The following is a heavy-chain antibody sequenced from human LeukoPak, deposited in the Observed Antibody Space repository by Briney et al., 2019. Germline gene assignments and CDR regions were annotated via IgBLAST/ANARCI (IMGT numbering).Heavy chain of an antibody. V-gene: IGHV3-30*18. Sequence: GGSLRLSCAASGFTFSSYDMHWVRQAPGKGVEWVAVISYDGCNKYHADSVKGRFTISRDNSKNTLYLQMNSLRAEDTAVYYCAKDPCSSTSCSRFDYWGQGTLVTVSS. CDR3: AKDPCSSTSCSRFDY. J-gene: IGHJ4*02. CDR1: GFTFSSYD. CDR2: ISYDGCNK. D-gene: IGHD2-2*01.